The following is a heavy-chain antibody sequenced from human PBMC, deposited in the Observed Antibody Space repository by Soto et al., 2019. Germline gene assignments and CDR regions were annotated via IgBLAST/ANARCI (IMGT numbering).Heavy chain of an antibody. J-gene: IGHJ4*02. CDR3: AREPEVCSSTNCQFDY. CDR2: INPRGAST. D-gene: IGHD2-2*01. CDR1: GYTFISNY. Sequence: QVQLVQSGAEVKKPGASVKISCKASGYTFISNYVYWVRQAPGQGLEWMGIINPRGASTSYAQKFQGRVTMTSDTFTSTVYMDLSSLTSDDPAVYYCAREPEVCSSTNCQFDYWGQGALVTVSS. V-gene: IGHV1-46*01.